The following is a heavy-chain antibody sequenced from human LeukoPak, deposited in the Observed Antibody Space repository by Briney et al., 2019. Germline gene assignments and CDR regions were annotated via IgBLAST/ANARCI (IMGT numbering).Heavy chain of an antibody. CDR1: GFTFSSFG. Sequence: QPGGSLRLSCAASGFTFSSFGIHWVRQAPGKGLEWVSFTRYDGRDEYYADSVKGRFTISRDNPKNTLYLQMNSLRAEDTAVYYCAKGSRPVYDFWAAWTIDYWGHGTLVTVSA. J-gene: IGHJ4*01. D-gene: IGHD3-3*01. CDR2: TRYDGRDE. CDR3: AKGSRPVYDFWAAWTIDY. V-gene: IGHV3-30*02.